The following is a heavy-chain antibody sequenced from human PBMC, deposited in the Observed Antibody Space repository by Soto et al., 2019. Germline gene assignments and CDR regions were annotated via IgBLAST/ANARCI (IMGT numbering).Heavy chain of an antibody. J-gene: IGHJ4*02. D-gene: IGHD3-16*01. CDR2: MSGSYT. Sequence: EVQLLESGGGLVQPGGSLRLSCAASGFTFSSYAMIWVRQAPGKGLEWVSGMSGSYTYYADSVKGRFTISRDNSKNPLSLLMSGVRGDDTAVYYCASLGWGGDNPLYNWGQGTLVTVSS. V-gene: IGHV3-23*01. CDR1: GFTFSSYA. CDR3: ASLGWGGDNPLYN.